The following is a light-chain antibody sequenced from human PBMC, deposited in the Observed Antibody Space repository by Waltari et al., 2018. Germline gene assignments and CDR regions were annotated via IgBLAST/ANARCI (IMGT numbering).Light chain of an antibody. CDR3: QQRNILIT. J-gene: IGKJ5*01. CDR1: QSVSSY. CDR2: DAS. Sequence: IGLTQSPATLSLSPGERATLSCRASQSVSSYLAWYQQKPGQAPRLLIYDASNRATGIPARFSGSGSGTDFTLTISSLEPEDFAVYYCQQRNILITFGQGTRLEIK. V-gene: IGKV3-11*01.